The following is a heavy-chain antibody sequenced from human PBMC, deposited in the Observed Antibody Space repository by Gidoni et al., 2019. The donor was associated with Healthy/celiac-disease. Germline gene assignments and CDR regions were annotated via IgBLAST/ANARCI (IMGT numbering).Heavy chain of an antibody. J-gene: IGHJ3*02. CDR3: ARDTLNYYDSSGYYYVYAFDI. Sequence: EVQLVESGGGLVKPGGSLRLSWAASGFTFCSYSMNWVRQAPGKGLEWVSSISSSSSYIYYADSVKGRFTIYRDNAKNSLYLQMNSLRAEDTAVYYCARDTLNYYDSSGYYYVYAFDIWGQGTMVTVSS. V-gene: IGHV3-21*01. CDR1: GFTFCSYS. D-gene: IGHD3-22*01. CDR2: ISSSSSYI.